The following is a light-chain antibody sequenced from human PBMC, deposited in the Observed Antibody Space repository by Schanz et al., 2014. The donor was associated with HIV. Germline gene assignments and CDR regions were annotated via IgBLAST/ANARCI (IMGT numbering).Light chain of an antibody. CDR3: GAWDSGRGAVV. CDR2: DND. V-gene: IGLV1-51*01. CDR1: SSNIGNNY. J-gene: IGLJ2*01. Sequence: QSVLTQPPSVSAAPGQKVTISCSGSSSNIGNNYVSWYQQLPGTAPEFLIYDNDKRPSGIPDRFSGSKSGTSATLVISDLQTGDEADYYCGAWDSGRGAVVFGGGTKLTVL.